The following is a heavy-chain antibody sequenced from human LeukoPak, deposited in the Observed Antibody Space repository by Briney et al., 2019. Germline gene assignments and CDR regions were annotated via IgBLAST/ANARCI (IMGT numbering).Heavy chain of an antibody. V-gene: IGHV1-18*01. Sequence: ASVKVSCKASGYTFTSYGISWVRQAPGPGLEWMGWISTYLGNTDYAQRFQGRVTTTTDTSTTTVHMELRSLRSDDTAVYYCARTYGDYRFFDHWGQGTLVTVSS. CDR2: ISTYLGNT. D-gene: IGHD4-17*01. CDR1: GYTFTSYG. J-gene: IGHJ4*02. CDR3: ARTYGDYRFFDH.